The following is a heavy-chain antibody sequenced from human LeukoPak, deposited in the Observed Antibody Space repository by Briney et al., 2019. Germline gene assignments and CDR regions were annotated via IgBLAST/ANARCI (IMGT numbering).Heavy chain of an antibody. V-gene: IGHV1-24*01. CDR1: GYTLTELS. Sequence: ASVKVSCKVSGYTLTELSMRWVRQAPGKGLEWMGGFDPEDGETIHAQKFQGRVTMTEDTSTDTAYMELSSLRSEDTAVYYCATVVLDYYDSSGYTNWFDPWGQGTLVTVSS. J-gene: IGHJ5*02. CDR3: ATVVLDYYDSSGYTNWFDP. CDR2: FDPEDGET. D-gene: IGHD3-22*01.